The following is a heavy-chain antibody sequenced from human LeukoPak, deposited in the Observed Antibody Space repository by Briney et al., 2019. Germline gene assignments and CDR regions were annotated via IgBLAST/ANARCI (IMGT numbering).Heavy chain of an antibody. CDR2: ISFDGREK. CDR1: GFSFSDSG. V-gene: IGHV3-30*18. Sequence: GGSLRLSCAASGFSFSDSGIHWVRQAPGKGLEWVAVISFDGREKFYADSGKGRFAVSRDNSRNMAFLRLNSLRADDTAVYYCAKVAWGAVTNFAVGSWGQGTLVTVSS. CDR3: AKVAWGAVTNFAVGS. D-gene: IGHD4-17*01. J-gene: IGHJ1*01.